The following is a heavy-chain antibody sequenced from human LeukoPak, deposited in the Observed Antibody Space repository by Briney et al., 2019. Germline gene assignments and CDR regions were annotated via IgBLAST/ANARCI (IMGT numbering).Heavy chain of an antibody. V-gene: IGHV4-34*01. J-gene: IGHJ4*02. Sequence: SETLSLTCAVYGGSFSGYYWSWIRQPPGKGLEWIGEINHSGSTNYNPSLKSRVTISVDTSKNQFSLKLSSVTAADTAVYYCARAGAAVAGRLFDYWGQGTLVTVSS. CDR2: INHSGST. CDR1: GGSFSGYY. D-gene: IGHD6-19*01. CDR3: ARAGAAVAGRLFDY.